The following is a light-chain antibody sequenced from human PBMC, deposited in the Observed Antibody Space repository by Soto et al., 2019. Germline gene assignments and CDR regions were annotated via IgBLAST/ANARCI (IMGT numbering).Light chain of an antibody. CDR3: QQYGSSPLT. CDR1: QSISRNY. V-gene: IGKV3-20*01. CDR2: GAS. Sequence: EIVLTQSPGTLSLSPGETATLSCRASQSISRNYLAWYQQKPGQAPRLLIYGASSRATGIPDRFSGSGSGTDFTLTITRLEPEDFAVFYCQQYGSSPLTFGGGTQVEIK. J-gene: IGKJ4*01.